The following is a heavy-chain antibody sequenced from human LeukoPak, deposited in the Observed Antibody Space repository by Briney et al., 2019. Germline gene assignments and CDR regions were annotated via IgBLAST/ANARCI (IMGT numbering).Heavy chain of an antibody. CDR2: INPSGGST. CDR3: ARDGAYYYDSSGYSDAFDI. CDR1: GYTFTSYY. D-gene: IGHD3-22*01. Sequence: GASVKVSCKASGYTFTSYYMHWVRQAPGQGLEWMGIINPSGGSTSYAQKFQGRVTMTRDTSTSTVYMELSSLRSEDTAVYYCARDGAYYYDSSGYSDAFDIWGQGTMVTVSS. J-gene: IGHJ3*02. V-gene: IGHV1-46*01.